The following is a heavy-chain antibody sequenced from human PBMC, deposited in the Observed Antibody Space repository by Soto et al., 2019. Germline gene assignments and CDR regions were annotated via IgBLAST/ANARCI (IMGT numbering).Heavy chain of an antibody. D-gene: IGHD2-8*01. CDR1: GGTFSSYA. Sequence: PVKVSCKASGGTFSSYAISWVRQAPGQGLEWMGGIIPIFGTANYAQKFQGRVTITADESTSTAYMELSSLRSEDTAVYYCASAPTRYCTNGVCYTLDAFDIWGQGTMVTVSS. CDR2: IIPIFGTA. V-gene: IGHV1-69*13. J-gene: IGHJ3*02. CDR3: ASAPTRYCTNGVCYTLDAFDI.